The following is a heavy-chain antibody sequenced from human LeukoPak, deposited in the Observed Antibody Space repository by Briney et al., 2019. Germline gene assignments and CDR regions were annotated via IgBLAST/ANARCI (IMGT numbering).Heavy chain of an antibody. D-gene: IGHD3-10*02. V-gene: IGHV3-30*18. CDR1: GFTFRSYG. CDR2: ISYDGSNK. J-gene: IGHJ6*04. Sequence: GGSLRLSCAASGFTFRSYGMHWVRQAPGKGLEWVAVISYDGSNKYYADPVKGRFTISRDNAKNSLYLQMNSLRAEDTAVYYCAELGITMIGGVWGKGTTVTISS. CDR3: AELGITMIGGV.